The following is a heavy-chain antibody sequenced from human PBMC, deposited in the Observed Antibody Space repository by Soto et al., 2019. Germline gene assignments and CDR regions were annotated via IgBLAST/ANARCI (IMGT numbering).Heavy chain of an antibody. CDR2: ISTSGST. CDR1: GYSISSYY. CDR3: AKALPFGDIWDDYYTPYAMDV. J-gene: IGHJ6*02. D-gene: IGHD3-3*01. V-gene: IGHV4-4*07. Sequence: SETLSLTCTVSGYSISSYYWNWIRQPAGKALEWIGRISTSGSTIFNPSLKSRVTMSVDTSQNQFSLKLSSVTAADTAVYYCAKALPFGDIWDDYYTPYAMDVWGQGTTVTVSS.